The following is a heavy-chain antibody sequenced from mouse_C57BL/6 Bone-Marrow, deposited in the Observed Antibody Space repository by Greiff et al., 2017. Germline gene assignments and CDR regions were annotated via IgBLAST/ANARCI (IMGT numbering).Heavy chain of an antibody. V-gene: IGHV1-55*01. J-gene: IGHJ2*01. CDR2: IYPGSGST. Sequence: VQLQQPGAELVKPGASVKMSCKASGYTFTSYWITWVKQRPGQGLEWIGDIYPGSGSTNYNEKFKSKATLTVDTSSSTAYMQLSSLTSEDSAVYYCATKLGNPYYFDYWGQGTTLTVSS. CDR3: ATKLGNPYYFDY. CDR1: GYTFTSYW. D-gene: IGHD2-1*01.